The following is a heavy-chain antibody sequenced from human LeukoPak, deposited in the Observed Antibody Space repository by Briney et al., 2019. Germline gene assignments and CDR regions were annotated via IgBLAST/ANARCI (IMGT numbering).Heavy chain of an antibody. CDR2: VYTSGST. Sequence: SQTLSLTCTVSGVSISRGSHYWSWIRQPAGKGLEWIGRVYTSGSTNYNPSLKSRVTISVDTSKNQFSLKLSSVTAADTAVYYCASSGWYLSSFNWGQGTLVTVSS. CDR3: ASSGWYLSSFN. CDR1: GVSISRGSHY. J-gene: IGHJ4*02. V-gene: IGHV4-61*02. D-gene: IGHD6-19*01.